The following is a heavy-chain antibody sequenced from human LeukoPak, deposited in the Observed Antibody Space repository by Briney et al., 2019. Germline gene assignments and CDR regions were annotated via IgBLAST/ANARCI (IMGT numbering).Heavy chain of an antibody. CDR3: AKGSNNYPDNFDY. CDR2: ISGSGGST. CDR1: GFTFSSYA. Sequence: GGSLRLSCAASGFTFSSYAMSWVRQAPGKGLEWVSGISGSGGSTYYAESVKGRCTIPRDNSKKTLFLQMNSLRAEDTAVYYCAKGSNNYPDNFDYWGQGTLVTVSS. J-gene: IGHJ4*02. V-gene: IGHV3-23*01. D-gene: IGHD1-1*01.